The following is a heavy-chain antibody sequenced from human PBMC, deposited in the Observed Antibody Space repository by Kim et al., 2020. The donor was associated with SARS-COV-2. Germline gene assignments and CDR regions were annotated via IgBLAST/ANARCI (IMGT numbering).Heavy chain of an antibody. CDR3: TTVSMR. J-gene: IGHJ4*02. CDR2: IKSLSDGGTS. V-gene: IGHV3-15*01. D-gene: IGHD2-2*01. Sequence: GGSLRLSCAVSGIPFSNAWMNWVRQAPVRGLEWVGRIKSLSDGGTSDYAAPVKGRFTISRDDSKNTLYLQMNSLKSEDAGVYYCTTVSMRWGQGTLVTVSS. CDR1: GIPFSNAW.